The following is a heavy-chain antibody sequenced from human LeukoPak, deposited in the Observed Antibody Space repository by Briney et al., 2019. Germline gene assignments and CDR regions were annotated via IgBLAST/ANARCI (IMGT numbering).Heavy chain of an antibody. J-gene: IGHJ4*02. CDR2: LYYSGST. CDR3: ARRFYGYCSGGSCLRAYYFDY. Sequence: SETLSFTSTVSGGSISSYYWSWLRQPPGKGLEWIGYLYYSGSTNDNPSLKSRVTISVDTSKNQFSLKLSSVTAADTAVYYCARRFYGYCSGGSCLRAYYFDYWGQGTLVTVSS. D-gene: IGHD2-15*01. V-gene: IGHV4-59*01. CDR1: GGSISSYY.